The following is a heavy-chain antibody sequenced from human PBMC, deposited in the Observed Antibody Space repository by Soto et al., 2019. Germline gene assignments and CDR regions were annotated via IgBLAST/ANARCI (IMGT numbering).Heavy chain of an antibody. CDR2: IKSKTDGGTT. CDR3: STSDSMWDYYGMDV. Sequence: GGSRRLSCAASGGTFSYAWMSWVRLAPGRGRAWVGRIKSKTDGGTTDYAAPVQGRFTISRDDSKNTVYLQMNSLKTEDTAVYYCSTSDSMWDYYGMDVWGQGTTVTVSS. D-gene: IGHD4-4*01. J-gene: IGHJ6*02. CDR1: GGTFSYAW. V-gene: IGHV3-15*01.